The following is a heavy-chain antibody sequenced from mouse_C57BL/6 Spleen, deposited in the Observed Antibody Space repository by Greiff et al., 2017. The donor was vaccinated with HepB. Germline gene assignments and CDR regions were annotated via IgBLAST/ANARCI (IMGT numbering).Heavy chain of an antibody. J-gene: IGHJ4*01. CDR1: GFSLTSYG. CDR2: IWSGGST. Sequence: QVQLKQSGPGLVQPSQRLSITCTVSGFSLTSYGVHWVRQSPGKGLEWLGVIWSGGSTDYNAAFISRLSISKDNSKSQVFFKMNSLQADDTAIYYCAGITTVVYYAMDCWGQGTSVTVSS. CDR3: AGITTVVYYAMDC. V-gene: IGHV2-2*01. D-gene: IGHD1-1*01.